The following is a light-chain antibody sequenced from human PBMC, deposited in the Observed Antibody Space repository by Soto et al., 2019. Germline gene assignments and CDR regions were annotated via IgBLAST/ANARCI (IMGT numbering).Light chain of an antibody. CDR1: KSVSNNY. Sequence: KPSPVTXSLQNQERASLSWRASKSVSNNYLARYQQKTGKXPXXLIYGAYNSATGTTDRFSGSGYATDLTPTSRRLENEGSAVYYCVQYGISGTFCHGTNVDI. J-gene: IGKJ3*01. CDR2: GAY. CDR3: VQYGISGT. V-gene: IGKV3-20*01.